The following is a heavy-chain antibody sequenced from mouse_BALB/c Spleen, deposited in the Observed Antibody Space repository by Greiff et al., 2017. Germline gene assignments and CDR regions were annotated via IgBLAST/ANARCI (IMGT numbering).Heavy chain of an antibody. CDR1: GFTFSSYA. Sequence: EVMLVESGGGLVKPGGSLKLSCAASGFTFSSYAMSWVRQSPEKRLEWVAEISSGGSYTYYPDTVTGRFTISRDNAKNTLYLEMSSLRSEDTAMYYCARPLYYDYDGFAYWGQGTLVTVSA. CDR3: ARPLYYDYDGFAY. CDR2: ISSGGSYT. D-gene: IGHD2-4*01. V-gene: IGHV5-9-4*01. J-gene: IGHJ3*01.